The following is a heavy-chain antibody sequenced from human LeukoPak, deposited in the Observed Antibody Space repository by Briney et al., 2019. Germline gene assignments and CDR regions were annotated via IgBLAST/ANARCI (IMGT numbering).Heavy chain of an antibody. D-gene: IGHD3-10*02. CDR2: ISYDASNK. CDR1: GFTFSSYG. CDR3: AKGWSGGEPFDY. Sequence: GSLRLSRAASGFTFSSYGMHWVRQAPGKGLEWVAVISYDASNKYYADSVKGRFTISRDNSKNTLYLQMNSLRAEDTAVYYCAKGWSGGEPFDYWGQGTLVTVSS. J-gene: IGHJ4*02. V-gene: IGHV3-30*18.